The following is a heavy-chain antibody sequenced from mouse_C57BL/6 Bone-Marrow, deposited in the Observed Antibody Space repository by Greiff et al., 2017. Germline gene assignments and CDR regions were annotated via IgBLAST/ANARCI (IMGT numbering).Heavy chain of an antibody. CDR3: ARNQAFDGYYGMDY. D-gene: IGHD3-2*02. CDR2: IWSGGST. Sequence: QVQLQQSGPGLVQPSQSLSFTCTVSGFSLTSYGVHWVRQSPGKGLEWLGVIWSGGSTDYNAAFISRLSISKDNSKSQVFFTMNRRQADDTAIYYCARNQAFDGYYGMDYWGQGTSVTVSS. V-gene: IGHV2-2*01. CDR1: GFSLTSYG. J-gene: IGHJ4*01.